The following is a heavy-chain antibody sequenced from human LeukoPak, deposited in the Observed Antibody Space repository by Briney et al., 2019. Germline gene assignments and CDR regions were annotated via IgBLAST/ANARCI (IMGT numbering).Heavy chain of an antibody. J-gene: IGHJ4*02. CDR2: ISGSGVST. V-gene: IGHV3-23*01. Sequence: PGGSLRLSCAASGFTVSSNYMSWVSQAPGKGLEWVSSISGSGVSTYYADSVKGRFTISRDNSKNTLYLQMNSLRVEDTAVYYCAKDQGYRAGSYYKYWGQGTLVTVSS. CDR3: AKDQGYRAGSYYKY. D-gene: IGHD3-10*01. CDR1: GFTVSSNY.